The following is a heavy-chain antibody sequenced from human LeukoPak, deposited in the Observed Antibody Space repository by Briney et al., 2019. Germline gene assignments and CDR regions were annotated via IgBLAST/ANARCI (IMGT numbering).Heavy chain of an antibody. D-gene: IGHD3-22*01. J-gene: IGHJ4*02. Sequence: GGSLRLSCAASGFTFSDYYMSWIRQAPGKGLEWVSAISGSGSYTDYADSVKGRFTISKDISKNTLYMRMSSLRAEDTAVYFCAKRRYDSSGHFDSWGQGTLVTVSS. CDR1: GFTFSDYY. CDR2: ISGSGSYT. CDR3: AKRRYDSSGHFDS. V-gene: IGHV3-23*01.